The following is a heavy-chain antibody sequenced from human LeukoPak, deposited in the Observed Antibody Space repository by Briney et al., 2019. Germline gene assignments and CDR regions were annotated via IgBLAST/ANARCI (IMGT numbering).Heavy chain of an antibody. V-gene: IGHV3-74*01. CDR3: AREYSSSWPILYYYYYYMDV. Sequence: GGSLRLSCAASGFTFSSYWMHWVRQAPGKGLVWVSRINSDGSSTSYADSVKGRFTISRDNAKNTLYLQMNSLRAEDTAVYYCAREYSSSWPILYYYYYYMDVWGKGTTVTVSS. CDR2: INSDGSST. D-gene: IGHD6-13*01. CDR1: GFTFSSYW. J-gene: IGHJ6*03.